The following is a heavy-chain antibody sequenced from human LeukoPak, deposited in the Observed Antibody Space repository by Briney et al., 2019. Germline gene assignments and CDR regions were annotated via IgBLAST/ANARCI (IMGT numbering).Heavy chain of an antibody. V-gene: IGHV3-23*01. J-gene: IGHJ4*02. CDR3: AGDSRSSGWYGY. D-gene: IGHD6-19*01. CDR2: ISGSGGST. Sequence: GGSLRLSCAASGFTFSSYAMSWVRQAPGKGLEWVSAISGSGGSTYYADSVKGRFTISRDNAKNSLYLQMNSLRAEDTAVYYCAGDSRSSGWYGYWGQGTLVTVSS. CDR1: GFTFSSYA.